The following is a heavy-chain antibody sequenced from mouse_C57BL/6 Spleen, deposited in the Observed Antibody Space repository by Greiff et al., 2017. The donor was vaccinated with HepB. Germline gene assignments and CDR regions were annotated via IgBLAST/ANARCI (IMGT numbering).Heavy chain of an antibody. CDR1: GYAFTNYL. D-gene: IGHD1-1*02. CDR3: SRGGHEGGYYWYFDV. CDR2: INPGSGGT. Sequence: QVQLQQSGAELVRPGTSVKVSCKASGYAFTNYLIEWVKQRPGQGLEWIGVINPGSGGTNYNEKFKGKATLTADKSSSTAYMQLSSLTSEDSAVYFWSRGGHEGGYYWYFDVWGTGTTVTVSS. J-gene: IGHJ1*03. V-gene: IGHV1-54*01.